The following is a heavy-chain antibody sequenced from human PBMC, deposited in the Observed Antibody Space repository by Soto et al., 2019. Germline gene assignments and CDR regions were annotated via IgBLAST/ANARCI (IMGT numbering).Heavy chain of an antibody. CDR1: GFTFTSSA. CDR3: AVINYYDSSGYYGYAMDV. CDR2: IVVGSGNT. J-gene: IGHJ6*02. D-gene: IGHD3-22*01. V-gene: IGHV1-58*01. Sequence: SVKVSCKASGFTFTSSAVQWVRQARGQRLEWIGWIVVGSGNTNYAQKFQERVTITRDMSTSTAYMELSSLRSEDTAVYYCAVINYYDSSGYYGYAMDVWGQGTTVTVSS.